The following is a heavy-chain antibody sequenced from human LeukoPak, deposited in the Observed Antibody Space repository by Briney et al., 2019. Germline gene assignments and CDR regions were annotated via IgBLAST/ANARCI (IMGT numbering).Heavy chain of an antibody. CDR2: INPNSGGT. D-gene: IGHD1-26*01. J-gene: IGHJ3*02. CDR3: ARFLSGRHDAFDI. CDR1: GYTFTGY. V-gene: IGHV1-2*06. Sequence: ASVKVSCKASGYTFTGYWHWVRQAPGQGLEGMGRINPNSGGTDYAQNFQGRVTMTRDTSISTAYMELSSLRSDDTAVYYCARFLSGRHDAFDIWGQGTMVTVSS.